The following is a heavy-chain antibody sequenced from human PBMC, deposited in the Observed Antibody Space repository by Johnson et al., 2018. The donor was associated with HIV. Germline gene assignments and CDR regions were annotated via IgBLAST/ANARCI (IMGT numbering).Heavy chain of an antibody. CDR1: GFTVSSNY. V-gene: IGHV3-66*01. CDR2: IYSGGST. Sequence: VQLVGSGGGLVQRGGSLRLSCAASGFTVSSNYMTWVRQAPGKGLEWVSVIYSGGSTYYADSVKGRFTISRDSSKNTLYLQMNSLRAEDTAVYYCARASDAFDIWGQGTMVTVSS. CDR3: ARASDAFDI. J-gene: IGHJ3*02.